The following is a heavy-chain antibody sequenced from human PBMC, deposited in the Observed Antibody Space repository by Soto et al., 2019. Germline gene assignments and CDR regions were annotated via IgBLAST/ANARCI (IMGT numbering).Heavy chain of an antibody. CDR1: GGSISGGTYY. CDR3: ARVTFYYNSSGYYRPAYFDQ. D-gene: IGHD3-22*01. CDR2: IYYSGST. Sequence: SETLSLTCAVSGGSISGGTYYWSWIRQHPGKGLEWIGNIYYSGSTYYNPPLRRRVTISVDTSKSQFSLRLSSVTAADTAVYYCARVTFYYNSSGYYRPAYFDQWGQGTLVTVSS. J-gene: IGHJ4*02. V-gene: IGHV4-31*11.